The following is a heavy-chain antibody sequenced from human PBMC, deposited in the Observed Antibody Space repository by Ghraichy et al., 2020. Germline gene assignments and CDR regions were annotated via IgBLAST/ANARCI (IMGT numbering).Heavy chain of an antibody. CDR2: ISYDGSNK. CDR3: AREAPLEGSTSCYGMDV. CDR1: GFTFSSYA. D-gene: IGHD2-2*01. V-gene: IGHV3-30*04. J-gene: IGHJ6*02. Sequence: LNISCAASGFTFSSYAMHWVRQAPGKGLEWVTVISYDGSNKYYADSVKGRFTISRDNSKNTLYLQMNSLRAEDTAVYYCAREAPLEGSTSCYGMDVWGQGTTVTVSS.